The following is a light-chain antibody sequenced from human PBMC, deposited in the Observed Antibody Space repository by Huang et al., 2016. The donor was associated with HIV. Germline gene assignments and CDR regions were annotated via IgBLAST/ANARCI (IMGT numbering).Light chain of an antibody. V-gene: IGKV2-30*01. CDR2: KVA. CDR1: QSLEYSDGNTY. J-gene: IGKJ2*01. Sequence: DVVLSQSPLSLPVTLGQSASISCRSTQSLEYSDGNTYLSWFHQRPGQSPRRLIYKVAKRDSGVPERFSGSGSGSDFTLKISRVEAEDVGIYYCMQGTHWPPYTFGQGTKLEI. CDR3: MQGTHWPPYT.